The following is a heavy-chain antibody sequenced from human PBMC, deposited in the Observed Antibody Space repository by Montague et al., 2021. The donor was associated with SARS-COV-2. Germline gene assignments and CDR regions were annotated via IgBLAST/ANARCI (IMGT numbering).Heavy chain of an antibody. CDR3: ARGRVTRAGFDY. V-gene: IGHV4-38-2*02. D-gene: IGHD2-21*02. CDR2: NYLHGNA. Sequence: SETLSLTCRVSGYCIVAGYYWGWIRQSPGKGLERIGGNYLHGNAYYNPSLNSRVTISLDTSNNQFSLRLTSVTTSDTAVYYCARGRVTRAGFDYWGQGIRVIVSS. J-gene: IGHJ4*02. CDR1: GYCIVAGYY.